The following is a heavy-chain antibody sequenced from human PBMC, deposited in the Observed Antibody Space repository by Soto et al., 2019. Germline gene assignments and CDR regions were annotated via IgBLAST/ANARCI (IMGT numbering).Heavy chain of an antibody. CDR1: GFTFSSYS. J-gene: IGHJ6*02. V-gene: IGHV3-21*01. Sequence: GGSLRLSCAASGFTFSSYSMNWVRQAPGKGLEWVSSISSSSSYIYYADSVKGRFTISRDNAKNSLYLQMNSLRAEDTAVYYCARVPLQRRPLYYYYYGMDVWGQGTTVTVSS. D-gene: IGHD1-1*01. CDR2: ISSSSSYI. CDR3: ARVPLQRRPLYYYYYGMDV.